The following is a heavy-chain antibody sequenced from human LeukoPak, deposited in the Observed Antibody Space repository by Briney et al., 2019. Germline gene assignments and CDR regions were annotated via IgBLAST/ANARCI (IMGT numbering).Heavy chain of an antibody. CDR2: INPNSGGT. CDR3: ARSAVGSYYDSTGYSPLFVY. CDR1: GYRVTGYY. J-gene: IGHJ4*02. Sequence: ASVKVSCKASGYRVTGYYMHWVRQAPGQGLEWMGWINPNSGGTNNAQKCQGRVTMTRETAISTAYMELSRLRSDDTAVYYCARSAVGSYYDSTGYSPLFVYWGQGTLVTVSS. D-gene: IGHD3-22*01. V-gene: IGHV1-2*02.